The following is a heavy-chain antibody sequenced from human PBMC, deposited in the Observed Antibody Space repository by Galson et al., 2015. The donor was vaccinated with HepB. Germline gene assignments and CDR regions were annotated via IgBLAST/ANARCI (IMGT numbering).Heavy chain of an antibody. Sequence: QSGAEVTQPGESLRISCTGSEYNFASYWIIWVRQMPGKGLEWMAMIDPKHSYTHYSPSFQGHVTLSVDKSITTAYLQLSSLKASDTAIYYCARHGDFLNWFDPWGQGTLVTVSS. V-gene: IGHV5-10-1*01. CDR3: ARHGDFLNWFDP. CDR1: EYNFASYW. D-gene: IGHD3-10*01. CDR2: IDPKHSYT. J-gene: IGHJ5*02.